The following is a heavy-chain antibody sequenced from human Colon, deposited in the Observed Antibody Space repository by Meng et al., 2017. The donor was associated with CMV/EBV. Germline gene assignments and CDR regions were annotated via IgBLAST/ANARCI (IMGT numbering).Heavy chain of an antibody. V-gene: IGHV3-30*04. CDR1: GFTFSNSA. CDR2: ISFDGRST. CDR3: ARELLATPIPHYCSSTSCYVDYYYYGMDV. D-gene: IGHD2-2*01. Sequence: GESLKISCAASGFTFSNSALHWVRQAPGKGLEWVALISFDGRSTYYADSVKGRFTISRDNSKNTLYLQMNSLRAEDTAVYYCARELLATPIPHYCSSTSCYVDYYYYGMDVWGQGTTVTVSS. J-gene: IGHJ6*02.